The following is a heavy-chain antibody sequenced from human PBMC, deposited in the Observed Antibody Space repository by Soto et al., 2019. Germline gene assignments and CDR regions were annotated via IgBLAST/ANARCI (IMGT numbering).Heavy chain of an antibody. Sequence: SETLSLTCTGSGGSISSSSYYWGWIRQPPGKGLEWIGSIYYSGSTYYNPSLKSRVTISVDTSKNQFSLKLSSVTAADTAVYYCARPQGAYGNYYYGMDVWCQGTTVT. CDR3: ARPQGAYGNYYYGMDV. CDR1: GGSISSSSYY. V-gene: IGHV4-39*01. D-gene: IGHD4-17*01. J-gene: IGHJ6*02. CDR2: IYYSGST.